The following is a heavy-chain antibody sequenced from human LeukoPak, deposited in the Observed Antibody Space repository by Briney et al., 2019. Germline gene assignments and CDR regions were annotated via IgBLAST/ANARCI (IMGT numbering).Heavy chain of an antibody. D-gene: IGHD2-2*01. J-gene: IGHJ4*02. CDR3: AKDPAMRFRLNSIYFDY. CDR2: ISYDGSNK. Sequence: PGGSLRLSCAASGFTFSSYGMHWVRQAPGKGLEWVAVISYDGSNKYYADSVKGRFTISRDNSKNTLYLQMSSLRAEDTAVYYCAKDPAMRFRLNSIYFDYWGQGTLVTVSS. V-gene: IGHV3-30*18. CDR1: GFTFSSYG.